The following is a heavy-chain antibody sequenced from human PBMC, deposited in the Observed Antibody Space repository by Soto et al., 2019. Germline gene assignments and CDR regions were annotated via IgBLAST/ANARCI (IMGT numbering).Heavy chain of an antibody. J-gene: IGHJ3*02. V-gene: IGHV3-33*01. CDR3: ARGQLEMGAFDI. D-gene: IGHD1-1*01. Sequence: VGSLRLSCAASGFTFCSYGMHWVRQAPGKGLEWVAVIWYDGSNKYYADSVKGRFTISRDNSKNTLYLQMNSLRAEDTAVYYCARGQLEMGAFDIWGQGTMVTVSS. CDR1: GFTFCSYG. CDR2: IWYDGSNK.